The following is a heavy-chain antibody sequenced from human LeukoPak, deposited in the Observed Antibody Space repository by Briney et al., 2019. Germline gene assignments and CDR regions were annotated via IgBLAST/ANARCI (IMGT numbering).Heavy chain of an antibody. J-gene: IGHJ4*02. V-gene: IGHV1-46*01. CDR1: GYTFSKYY. CDR3: VRDHEYGDNDY. D-gene: IGHD4-17*01. Sequence: ASVKVSCKASGYTFSKYYMHWVRQPPGQGLEWMGIINIGGGTTIYAQKFQGRVTMTRDTSTSTAYMELSSLTSEDTAVYFCVRDHEYGDNDYWGQGTLVTVSS. CDR2: INIGGGTT.